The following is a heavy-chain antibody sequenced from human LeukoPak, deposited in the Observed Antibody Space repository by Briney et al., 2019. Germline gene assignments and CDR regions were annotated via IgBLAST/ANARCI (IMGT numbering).Heavy chain of an antibody. D-gene: IGHD2-2*01. CDR3: ARPDHGYCSSTSCSHYFDY. V-gene: IGHV3-30-3*01. Sequence: PGGSLRLSCAASGFTFSSYAMHWVRQAPGKGLEWVAVISYDGSNKYYADSVKGRFTISRDNSKNTLYLQMNSLRAEDTAVYYCARPDHGYCSSTSCSHYFDYWGQGTLVTVSS. CDR1: GFTFSSYA. CDR2: ISYDGSNK. J-gene: IGHJ4*02.